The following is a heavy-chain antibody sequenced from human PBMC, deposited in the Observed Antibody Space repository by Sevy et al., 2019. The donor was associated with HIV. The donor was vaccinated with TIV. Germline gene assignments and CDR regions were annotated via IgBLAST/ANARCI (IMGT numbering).Heavy chain of an antibody. CDR2: ISNSGSSV. D-gene: IGHD4-17*01. V-gene: IGHV3-48*03. Sequence: GGSLRLSCAASGFSFSSYEMNWVRQAPGKGLEWLSYISNSGSSVYYSDSVRGLFTISRDNARNSLYLQMNSLRAEDTAVYYCARDLPPSATTVAHFDCWGQGTLVTVSS. CDR3: ARDLPPSATTVAHFDC. J-gene: IGHJ4*02. CDR1: GFSFSSYE.